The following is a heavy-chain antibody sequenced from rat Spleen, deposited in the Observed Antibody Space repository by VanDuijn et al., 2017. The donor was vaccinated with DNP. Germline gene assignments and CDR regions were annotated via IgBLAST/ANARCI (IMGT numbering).Heavy chain of an antibody. CDR2: ISTGGGNT. CDR3: ARVQLGYYALDA. V-gene: IGHV5S11*01. J-gene: IGHJ4*01. D-gene: IGHD5-1*01. Sequence: EVQLVDSGGGLVQPGRSLKLSCAASGFTFSYYGMAWVRQAPTKGLEWVASISTGGGNTYYRDSVKGRFTISRDNAKSTLYLQMDSLRSEETATYYCARVQLGYYALDAWGQGTSVTVSS. CDR1: GFTFSYYG.